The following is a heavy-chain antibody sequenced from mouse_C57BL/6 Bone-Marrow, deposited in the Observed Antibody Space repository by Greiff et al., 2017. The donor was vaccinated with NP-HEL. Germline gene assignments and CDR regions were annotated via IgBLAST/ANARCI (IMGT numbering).Heavy chain of an antibody. Sequence: VQLQQSGAELARPGASVKLSCKASGYTFTSYGISWVKQRTGQGLEWIGEIYPRSGNTYYNEKFKGKATLTADKSSSTAYMELRSLTSEDSAVYFCAPDGYYFDYWGKGTTLTVAS. CDR2: IYPRSGNT. J-gene: IGHJ2*01. CDR3: APDGYYFDY. V-gene: IGHV1-81*01. CDR1: GYTFTSYG. D-gene: IGHD2-3*01.